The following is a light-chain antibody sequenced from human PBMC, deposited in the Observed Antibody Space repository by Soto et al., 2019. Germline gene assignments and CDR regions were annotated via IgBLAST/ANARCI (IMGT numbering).Light chain of an antibody. CDR3: QQYNNWPRT. V-gene: IGKV3-15*01. CDR1: QSVSSD. Sequence: IVMTQSPATLSVSPWERATLSCRASQSVSSDLAWYQQKPGQAPRLLIYGASTRATGIPARFSGSGSGTEFTLTISSLQSEDFALYYCQQYNNWPRTFGQGTKVDIK. J-gene: IGKJ1*01. CDR2: GAS.